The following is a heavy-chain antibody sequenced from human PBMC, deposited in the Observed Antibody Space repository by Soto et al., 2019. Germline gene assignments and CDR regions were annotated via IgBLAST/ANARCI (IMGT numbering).Heavy chain of an antibody. CDR1: GFTFSNAW. D-gene: IGHD2-15*01. J-gene: IGHJ4*02. CDR3: TTGPPYCSGGSCSGY. CDR2: IKSKTDGGTT. V-gene: IGHV3-15*01. Sequence: GGSLRLSCAACGFTFSNAWMSWVRQAPGKGLEWVGRIKSKTDGGTTDYAAPVKGRFTISRDDSKNTLYLQMNSLKTEDTAVYYCTTGPPYCSGGSCSGYWGQGTLVTVSS.